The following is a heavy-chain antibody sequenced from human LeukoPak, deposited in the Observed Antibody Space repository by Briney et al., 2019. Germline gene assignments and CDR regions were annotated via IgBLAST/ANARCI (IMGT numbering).Heavy chain of an antibody. CDR2: INPNSGGT. Sequence: ASVKVSCKASGYTFTGYYMHWVRQAPRQGLEWMGWINPNSGGTNYAQKFQGRVTMTRDTSISTAYMELSRLRSDDTAVYYCARDWREFYYDSAPDAFDIWGQGTMVTVSS. J-gene: IGHJ3*02. CDR1: GYTFTGYY. V-gene: IGHV1-2*02. CDR3: ARDWREFYYDSAPDAFDI. D-gene: IGHD3-22*01.